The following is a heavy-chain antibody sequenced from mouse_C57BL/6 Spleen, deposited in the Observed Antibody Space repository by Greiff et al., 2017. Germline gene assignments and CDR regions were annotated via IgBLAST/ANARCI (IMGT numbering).Heavy chain of an antibody. CDR1: GYSFTDYN. CDR2: INPNYGTT. Sequence: EVQLQQSGPELVKPGASVKISCKASGYSFTDYNMNWVKQSNGKSLEWIGVINPNYGTTSYNQKFKGKATLTVDQSSSTAYMQLNSLTSEDSAVYYGARSYYYGSNYAMDYWGQGTSVTVSS. V-gene: IGHV1-39*01. CDR3: ARSYYYGSNYAMDY. J-gene: IGHJ4*01. D-gene: IGHD1-1*01.